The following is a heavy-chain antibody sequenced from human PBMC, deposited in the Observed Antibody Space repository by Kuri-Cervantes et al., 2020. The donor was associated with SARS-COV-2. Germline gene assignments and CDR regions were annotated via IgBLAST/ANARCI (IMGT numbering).Heavy chain of an antibody. D-gene: IGHD1-14*01. CDR2: IADDGTNK. Sequence: GGSLRLSCAASGFTFSSYAMHWVRQAPGKGLEGVAVIADDGTNKYYADSVNDRFSNSRVNSKNTLYLQMSSLRAEHTAVYYCARDPSWGNRFFDYYYGMDVWGQGTTVTVSS. CDR1: GFTFSSYA. V-gene: IGHV3-30*04. J-gene: IGHJ6*02. CDR3: ARDPSWGNRFFDYYYGMDV.